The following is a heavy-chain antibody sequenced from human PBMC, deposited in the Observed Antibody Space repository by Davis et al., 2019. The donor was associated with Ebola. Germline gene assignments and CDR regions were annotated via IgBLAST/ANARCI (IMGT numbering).Heavy chain of an antibody. CDR1: GFTFDDYA. CDR3: AHSYGWY. CDR2: ISWNSGSI. V-gene: IGHV3-9*01. J-gene: IGHJ4*02. D-gene: IGHD5-18*01. Sequence: SLKISCAASGFTFDDYAMHWVRQAPGKGLEWVSGISWNSGSIGYADSVQGRFTISRDNSKNTLYLQMNSLRAEDTAVYYCAHSYGWYWGQGTLVTVSS.